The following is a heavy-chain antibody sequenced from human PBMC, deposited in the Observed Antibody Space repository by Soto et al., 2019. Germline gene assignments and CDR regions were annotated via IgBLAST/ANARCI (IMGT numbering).Heavy chain of an antibody. CDR2: IYTGGST. D-gene: IGHD2-15*01. J-gene: IGHJ4*02. V-gene: IGHV4-4*07. Sequence: QVQLQESGPGLVKPSETLSLTCTVSGGSVSSYYWSWIRQPAGKGLEWIGRIYTGGSTNYNPSLKSRVTMSVDTSKNQFSLRLTSVTAADTAVYYCARASVGPPGGGSWTMPFDSWGLGTLVTVSS. CDR3: ARASVGPPGGGSWTMPFDS. CDR1: GGSVSSYY.